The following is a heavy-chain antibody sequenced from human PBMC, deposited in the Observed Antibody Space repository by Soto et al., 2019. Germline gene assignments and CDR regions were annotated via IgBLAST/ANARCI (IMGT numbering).Heavy chain of an antibody. CDR1: GGSIGSSNW. CDR2: IYDSGST. V-gene: IGHV4-4*02. J-gene: IGHJ4*02. CDR3: ARLKTYDILNKCDY. D-gene: IGHD3-9*01. Sequence: QVQLQESGPGLVKPSGTLSLTCAVSGGSIGSSNWWSWVRQSPGKGLEWIGEIYDSGSTNYNPSPKSRVTISLDKSKNQFSLKLSSVNAADTAVYYCARLKTYDILNKCDYWGQGSQVTVSS.